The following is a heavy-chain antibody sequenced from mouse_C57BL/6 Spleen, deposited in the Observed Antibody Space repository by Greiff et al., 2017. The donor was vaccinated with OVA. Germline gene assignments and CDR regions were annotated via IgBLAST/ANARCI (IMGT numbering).Heavy chain of an antibody. V-gene: IGHV1-81*01. CDR2: IYPRSGNT. J-gene: IGHJ4*01. Sequence: VQLQESGAELARPGASVKLSCKASGYTFTSYGISWVKQRTGQGLEWIGEIYPRSGNTYYNEKFKGKATLTADKSSSTAYMELRSLTSEDSAVYFCARLKDYDYDGYAMDDWGQGTSVTVSS. CDR1: GYTFTSYG. CDR3: ARLKDYDYDGYAMDD. D-gene: IGHD2-4*01.